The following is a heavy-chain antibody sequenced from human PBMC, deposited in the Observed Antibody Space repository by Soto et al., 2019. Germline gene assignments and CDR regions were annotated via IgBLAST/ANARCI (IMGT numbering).Heavy chain of an antibody. V-gene: IGHV3-74*01. Sequence: GGSLRLACATSGFTFSRSWIHWVRQAPGEGLVWVSRISGDGVHTDYAESVKGRFTVSRDIAKSTGYLQMNNLRAEDTAIYYCARLGFVGEGDFWGQGTTVTVSS. CDR2: ISGDGVHT. D-gene: IGHD3-16*01. CDR1: GFTFSRSW. CDR3: ARLGFVGEGDF. J-gene: IGHJ6*02.